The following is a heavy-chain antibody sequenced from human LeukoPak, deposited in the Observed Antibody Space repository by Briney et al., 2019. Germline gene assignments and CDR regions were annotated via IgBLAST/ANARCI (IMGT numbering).Heavy chain of an antibody. Sequence: GRSLRLSCAASGFTFSAYALHWVRQAPGKGLEWVSVISYDGSDKYYADSVKGRFTISRDSSKNTLYLQMNSLRAEDTAVYYCARDLNRYLDYWGQGTLVTVSS. CDR1: GFTFSAYA. J-gene: IGHJ4*02. CDR3: ARDLNRYLDY. CDR2: ISYDGSDK. V-gene: IGHV3-30-3*01.